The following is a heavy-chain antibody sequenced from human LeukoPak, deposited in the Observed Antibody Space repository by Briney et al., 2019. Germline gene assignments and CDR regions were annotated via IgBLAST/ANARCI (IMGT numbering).Heavy chain of an antibody. CDR3: ARRGRVRRGGYYYYYMDV. Sequence: GESLKISCKGSGYSFTSYWIGWVRQMPGKGLEWMGIIYPGDSDTRYSPSFQGQVTISADKSISTAYLQWSSLKAPDTAMYYCARRGRVRRGGYYYYYMDVWGKGTTVTVSS. J-gene: IGHJ6*03. D-gene: IGHD3-16*01. CDR2: IYPGDSDT. CDR1: GYSFTSYW. V-gene: IGHV5-51*01.